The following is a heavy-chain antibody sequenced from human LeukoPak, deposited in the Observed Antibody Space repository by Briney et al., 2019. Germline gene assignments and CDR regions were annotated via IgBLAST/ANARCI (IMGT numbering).Heavy chain of an antibody. CDR1: GYTFTGYY. D-gene: IGHD1-1*01. J-gene: IGHJ3*02. Sequence: ASVKVSCRASGYTFTGYYMHWVRQAPGQGLEWMGWINPNSGGTNYAQKFQGRVTMTRDTSISTAYMELSRLRSDDTAVYYCARDHPQLEPKGRAFDIWGQGTMVTVSS. CDR2: INPNSGGT. CDR3: ARDHPQLEPKGRAFDI. V-gene: IGHV1-2*02.